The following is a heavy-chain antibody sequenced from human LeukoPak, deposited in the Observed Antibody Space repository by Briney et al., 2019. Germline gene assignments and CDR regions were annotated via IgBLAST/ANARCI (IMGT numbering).Heavy chain of an antibody. Sequence: SETLSLTCTVSGGSISSSSYYWGWIRQPPGKGLEWIGTIYYSGRTYYTPSLKSRVTISVDTSKNQFSLKLSSVTAADTAVYYCARQGSPSWYWFDPWGQGTLVTVSS. CDR3: ARQGSPSWYWFDP. D-gene: IGHD3-10*01. V-gene: IGHV4-39*01. CDR2: IYYSGRT. CDR1: GGSISSSSYY. J-gene: IGHJ5*02.